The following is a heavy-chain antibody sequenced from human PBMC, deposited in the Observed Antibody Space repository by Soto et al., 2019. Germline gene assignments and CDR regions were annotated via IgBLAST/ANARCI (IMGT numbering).Heavy chain of an antibody. CDR2: INPKSGGT. D-gene: IGHD2-8*01. J-gene: IGHJ6*02. Sequence: VKVYGKASGYSFMDYHIDGVRLHHGQGLECLGRINPKSGGTSTAQKFQGWVTMTTDTSISTASMELTRLTSDDTAIYYCARGDSTDCSNGVCSFFYNHDMDVWGQGTTVTVSS. V-gene: IGHV1-2*04. CDR1: GYSFMDYH. CDR3: ARGDSTDCSNGVCSFFYNHDMDV.